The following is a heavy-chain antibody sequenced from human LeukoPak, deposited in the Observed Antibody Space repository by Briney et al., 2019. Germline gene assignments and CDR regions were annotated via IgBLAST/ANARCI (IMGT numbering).Heavy chain of an antibody. CDR2: AGTATDT. CDR3: AKEGSRRRFDFDS. CDR1: GFTFSNVA. D-gene: IGHD3-16*01. Sequence: PRRSLRLSCAASGFTFSNVAMSWFRQAPGRGLEWVSAAGTATDTSYADSVKGRFTISRDNSKNTLYLQMNSLGAEDTAVYYCAKEGSRRRFDFDSWGRGTLVTVSS. V-gene: IGHV3-23*01. J-gene: IGHJ4*02.